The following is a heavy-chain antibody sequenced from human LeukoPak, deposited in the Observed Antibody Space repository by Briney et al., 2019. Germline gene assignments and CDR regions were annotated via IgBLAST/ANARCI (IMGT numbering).Heavy chain of an antibody. J-gene: IGHJ4*02. Sequence: ASVKVSFTASGYTLTSYAMHWVRQAPGQRLEWMGWINAGNGNTKYSQEFQGRVTTTRDTSASTAYMELSSLRSEDMAVYYCARDKGGSYRGFDYWGQGTLVTVSS. CDR2: INAGNGNT. CDR3: ARDKGGSYRGFDY. V-gene: IGHV1-3*03. CDR1: GYTLTSYA. D-gene: IGHD1-26*01.